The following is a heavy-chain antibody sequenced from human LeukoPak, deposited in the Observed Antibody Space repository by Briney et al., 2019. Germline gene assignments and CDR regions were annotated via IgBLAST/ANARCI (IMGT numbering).Heavy chain of an antibody. Sequence: GGSLRLSCAASGFTFSSYSMNWVRQAPGKRLEWVSYISSSSSTIYYADSVKGRFTISRDNAKNSLYLQMNSLRAEDTAVYYCARDAAYDILTGYYDNWFDPWGQGTLVTVSS. J-gene: IGHJ5*02. CDR3: ARDAAYDILTGYYDNWFDP. CDR1: GFTFSSYS. CDR2: ISSSSSTI. D-gene: IGHD3-9*01. V-gene: IGHV3-48*01.